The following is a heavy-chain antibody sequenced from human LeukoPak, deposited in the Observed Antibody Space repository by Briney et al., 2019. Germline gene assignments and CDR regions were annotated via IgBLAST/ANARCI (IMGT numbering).Heavy chain of an antibody. CDR1: GFTFSIYG. CDR3: AKDEGTRCGRDCPLDY. D-gene: IGHD2-21*02. J-gene: IGHJ4*02. V-gene: IGHV3-30*18. CDR2: IGHDGRNI. Sequence: PGGSLRLSCAASGFTFSIYGMHWVRQAPGKGLEWVAVIGHDGRNIQYVDSVKGRFTISRDNSKKTLYLQVNSLRAEDSAVYYCAKDEGTRCGRDCPLDYWGQGTLVTVSS.